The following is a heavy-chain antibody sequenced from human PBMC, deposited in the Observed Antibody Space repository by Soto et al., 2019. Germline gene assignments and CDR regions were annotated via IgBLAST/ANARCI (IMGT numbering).Heavy chain of an antibody. CDR2: INTNTGNP. CDR1: GYTFTSYA. CDR3: ARDRKADNRDAFDY. V-gene: IGHV7-4-1*01. J-gene: IGHJ4*02. D-gene: IGHD1-1*01. Sequence: ASVKVSCKASGYTFTSYAMNWVRQAPGQGLEWMGWINTNTGNPTYAQGFTGRFVFSLDTSVSTAYLQICSLKAEDTAVYYCARDRKADNRDAFDYWGQGTLVTVSS.